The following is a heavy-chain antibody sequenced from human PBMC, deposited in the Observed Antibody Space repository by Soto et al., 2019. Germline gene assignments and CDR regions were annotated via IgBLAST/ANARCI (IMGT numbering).Heavy chain of an antibody. CDR2: IYYSGST. CDR1: GGSISSGDYY. V-gene: IGHV4-30-4*01. J-gene: IGHJ6*02. CDR3: ARGRLPMGSRTFYGMDI. D-gene: IGHD3-10*01. Sequence: QVQLQESGPGLVKPSQTLSLTCTVSGGSISSGDYYWSWIRQPPGKGLEWIGYIYYSGSTYYNPSLKSRVTISVDPSKNQFSLKLSSVTAADTAVYYCARGRLPMGSRTFYGMDIWGQGTTVTVS.